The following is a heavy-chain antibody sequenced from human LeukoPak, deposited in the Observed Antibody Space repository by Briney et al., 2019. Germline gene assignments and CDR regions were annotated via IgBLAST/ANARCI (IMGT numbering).Heavy chain of an antibody. CDR1: GYIFTSYW. CDR3: ARGSGPYFDY. CDR2: IYTGDSDT. V-gene: IGHV5-51*01. Sequence: GESLKISCKGSGYIFTSYWIGWVRQMPAKGLEWMGIIYTGDSDTRYSPSFQGQVTISADKSISTAYLQWSTLRASDTAMYYCARGSGPYFDYWGQGTLVSVSS. J-gene: IGHJ4*02.